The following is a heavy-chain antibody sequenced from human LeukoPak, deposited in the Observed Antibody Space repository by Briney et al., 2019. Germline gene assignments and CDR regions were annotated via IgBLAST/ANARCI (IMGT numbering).Heavy chain of an antibody. CDR3: ARGGSRGENYFDY. Sequence: SVKVSCKASGGTFSSYAISWVRQAPGQGLEWMGRIIPIFGTANYAQKFQGRVTITTDESTSTAYMELSSLRSEDTAVYYCARGGSRGENYFDYWGQGTLVAVSS. V-gene: IGHV1-69*05. D-gene: IGHD6-13*01. J-gene: IGHJ4*02. CDR1: GGTFSSYA. CDR2: IIPIFGTA.